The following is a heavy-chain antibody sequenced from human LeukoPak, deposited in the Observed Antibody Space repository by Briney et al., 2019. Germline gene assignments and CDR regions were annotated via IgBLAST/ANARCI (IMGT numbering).Heavy chain of an antibody. CDR1: GDTFTSYG. CDR2: ISAYNGHT. V-gene: IGHV1-18*01. CDR3: ARDGGGVGALSPDY. D-gene: IGHD1-26*01. J-gene: IGHJ4*02. Sequence: ASVKVSCKASGDTFTSYGISWVRQAPGRGLEWVGWISAYNGHTNYAQKLQGRVTMTTDTSATTAYMELRNLTSDDTAVYYCARDGGGVGALSPDYWDQGTLVTVSS.